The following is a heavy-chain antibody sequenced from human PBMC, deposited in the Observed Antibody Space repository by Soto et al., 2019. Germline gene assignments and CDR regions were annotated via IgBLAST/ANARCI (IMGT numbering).Heavy chain of an antibody. CDR3: ATVSPRDYWLAVVYFDY. CDR1: GYTLTELS. V-gene: IGHV1-24*01. J-gene: IGHJ4*02. D-gene: IGHD3-22*01. CDR2: FDPEDGET. Sequence: ASVKVSCKVSGYTLTELSMHWVRQAPGKGLEWMGGFDPEDGETIYAQKFQGRVTMTEDTSTDTAYMELSSLRSEDTAVYYCATVSPRDYWLAVVYFDYWGQGTLVTVSS.